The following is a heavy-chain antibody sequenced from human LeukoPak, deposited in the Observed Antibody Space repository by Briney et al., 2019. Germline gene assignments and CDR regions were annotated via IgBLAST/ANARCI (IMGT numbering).Heavy chain of an antibody. D-gene: IGHD5-18*01. CDR2: IYYSGST. V-gene: IGHV4-59*01. Sequence: SETLSLTCTVSGGSISSYYWSWIRQPPGKGLEWIGYIYYSGSTNYNPSLKSRATISVDTSKNQFSLKLSSVTAADTAVYYCARDSGYSYALDYWGPGTLVTVSS. CDR3: ARDSGYSYALDY. J-gene: IGHJ4*02. CDR1: GGSISSYY.